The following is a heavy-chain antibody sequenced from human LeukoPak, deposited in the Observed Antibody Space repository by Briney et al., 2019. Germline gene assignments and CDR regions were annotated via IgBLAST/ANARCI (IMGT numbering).Heavy chain of an antibody. CDR3: ASPWVGISYGDAFDI. CDR2: ISYDGSNK. J-gene: IGHJ3*02. V-gene: IGHV3-30-3*01. D-gene: IGHD2-21*01. Sequence: GGSLRLSCAASGFTFSSYAMHWVRQAPGKGLEWVAVISYDGSNKYYADSVKGRFTISRDNSKNTLYLQMNSLRAEDTAVYYCASPWVGISYGDAFDIWGQGTMVTVSS. CDR1: GFTFSSYA.